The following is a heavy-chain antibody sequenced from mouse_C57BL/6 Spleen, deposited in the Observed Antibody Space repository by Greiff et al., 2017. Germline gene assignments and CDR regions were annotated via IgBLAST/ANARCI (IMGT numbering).Heavy chain of an antibody. Sequence: EVQLVESGGGLVKPGGSLKLSCAASGFTFSDSGMHWVRQAPEKGLEWVAYISSGSSTIYSADTVTGRFTISRDNAKNTLFLQMTSLRSEDTAMYYCARGGYFDYWGQGTTLTVSS. CDR2: ISSGSSTI. CDR3: ARGGYFDY. V-gene: IGHV5-17*01. CDR1: GFTFSDSG. J-gene: IGHJ2*01.